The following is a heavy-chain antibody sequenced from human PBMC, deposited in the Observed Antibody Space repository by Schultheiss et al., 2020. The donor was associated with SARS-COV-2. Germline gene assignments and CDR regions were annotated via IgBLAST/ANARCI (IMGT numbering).Heavy chain of an antibody. CDR1: GFTVSSNY. D-gene: IGHD3-10*01. V-gene: IGHV3-21*01. CDR3: ARDQDAFFGSGGQFDL. Sequence: GGSLRLSCAASGFTVSSNYMSWVRQAPGKGLEWVSLITSSSGYIYYADSVKGRFTISRDNAKNSLYLQMNNLRAEDTAVYYCARDQDAFFGSGGQFDLWGQGTLVTVSS. CDR2: ITSSSGYI. J-gene: IGHJ4*02.